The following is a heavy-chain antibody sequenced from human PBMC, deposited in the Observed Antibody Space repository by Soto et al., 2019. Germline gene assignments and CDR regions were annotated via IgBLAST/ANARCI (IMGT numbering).Heavy chain of an antibody. V-gene: IGHV4-34*01. CDR2: INHSGST. CDR3: ARELARWYFDL. Sequence: QVQLQQWGAGLLKPSETLSLTCAVYGGSFSGYYWSWIRQPPGKGLEWIGEINHSGSTNYNPSLKSRVTISVDTSKNQVSLKLSSVTAADTAVYYCARELARWYFDLWGRGTLVTVSS. J-gene: IGHJ2*01. CDR1: GGSFSGYY.